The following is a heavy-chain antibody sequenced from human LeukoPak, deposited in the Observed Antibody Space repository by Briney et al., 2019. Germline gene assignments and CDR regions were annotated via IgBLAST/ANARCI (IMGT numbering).Heavy chain of an antibody. Sequence: ALRLSCTASGFISYKYGMYGVPQAPAKGLEWVAGMWYQGGDKNYADSVKGRFTISGDNSENTLYLQMNRLRPEDTGIYDCGRDVCSGRCGYWLTSAYYGMDLWGKGPRVSVSS. CDR3: GRDVCSGRCGYWLTSAYYGMDL. V-gene: IGHV3-33*07. CDR1: GFISYKYG. D-gene: IGHD2-15*01. J-gene: IGHJ6*04. CDR2: MWYQGGDK.